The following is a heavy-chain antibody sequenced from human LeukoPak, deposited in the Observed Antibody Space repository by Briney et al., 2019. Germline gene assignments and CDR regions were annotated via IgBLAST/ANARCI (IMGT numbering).Heavy chain of an antibody. V-gene: IGHV3-30*04. CDR2: ISYDGSNK. CDR3: AKDPGGYENH. CDR1: GFTFSSYA. J-gene: IGHJ4*02. Sequence: GRSLRLSCAASGFTFSSYAMHWVRQAPGKGLEWVAVISYDGSNKYYADSVKGRFTISRDNSKNTLYLQMNSLRAEDTAVYYCAKDPGGYENHWGQGTLVTVSS. D-gene: IGHD5-12*01.